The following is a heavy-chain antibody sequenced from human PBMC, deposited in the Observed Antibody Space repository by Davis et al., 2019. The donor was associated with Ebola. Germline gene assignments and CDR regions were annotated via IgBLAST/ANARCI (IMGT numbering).Heavy chain of an antibody. V-gene: IGHV5-10-1*01. CDR3: ARPSDSSGRIDY. J-gene: IGHJ4*02. Sequence: GGSLRLSCKGSGYSFTSYWIGWVRQMPGKGLEWMGRIDPSDSYTNYSPSFQGHVTISADKSISTAYLQWSSLKASDTAMYYCARPSDSSGRIDYWGQGTLVTVSS. CDR2: IDPSDSYT. D-gene: IGHD3-22*01. CDR1: GYSFTSYW.